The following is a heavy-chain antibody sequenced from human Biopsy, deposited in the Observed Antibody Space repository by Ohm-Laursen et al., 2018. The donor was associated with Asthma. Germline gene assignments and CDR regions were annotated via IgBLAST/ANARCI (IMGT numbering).Heavy chain of an antibody. CDR2: INPNSGGT. CDR3: ARGQKSAGDRWFDP. V-gene: IGHV1-2*06. D-gene: IGHD3-16*01. Sequence: ASVKVSCKASGYTFISCHIHWVRQAPGQGLEWMGRINPNSGGTNYAQKFQGRVTMTRDTSISTAYMEVSRLRSDDTAVYYCARGQKSAGDRWFDPWGQGTLVTVSS. CDR1: GYTFISCH. J-gene: IGHJ5*02.